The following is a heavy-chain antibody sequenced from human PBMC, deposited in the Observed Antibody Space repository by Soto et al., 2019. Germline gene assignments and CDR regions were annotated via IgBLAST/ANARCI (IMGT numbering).Heavy chain of an antibody. D-gene: IGHD5-12*01. Sequence: QVQLVQSGAEVKKPGSSVKVSCKASRGTFSSYTISWVRPAPGQGLEWMGRIIPILGIANYAQKFQGRVTITADKSTSTAYMELSSLRSEDTAVYYCATTGGYSGYSTARYYFDYWGQGTLVTVSS. CDR1: RGTFSSYT. CDR3: ATTGGYSGYSTARYYFDY. CDR2: IIPILGIA. J-gene: IGHJ4*02. V-gene: IGHV1-69*02.